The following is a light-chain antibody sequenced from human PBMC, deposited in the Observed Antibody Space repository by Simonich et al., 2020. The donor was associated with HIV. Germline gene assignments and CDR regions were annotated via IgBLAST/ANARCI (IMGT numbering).Light chain of an antibody. CDR1: QTFVCSSNNKNY. J-gene: IGKJ4*01. CDR2: GAS. V-gene: IGKV4-1*01. Sequence: DIVMTQSPDSLAVSLGERATINCKSSQTFVCSSNNKNYLAWYQQKLGPAPRLLIYGASTRATGIPARFSGSGSGTEFTLTISSMQSEDFAVYYCQQYNNWPTFGGGTKVEIK. CDR3: QQYNNWPT.